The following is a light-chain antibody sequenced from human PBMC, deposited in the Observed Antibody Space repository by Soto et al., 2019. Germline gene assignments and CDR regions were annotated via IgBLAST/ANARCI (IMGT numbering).Light chain of an antibody. CDR1: QGIRNE. CDR3: LQDYNYPWT. CDR2: AAS. J-gene: IGKJ1*01. V-gene: IGKV1-6*01. Sequence: IQMTQSPSSLSASVGDRVPITCRASQGIRNELGWYQQKPGKDPKLLIYAASSLQSGVPSRFSGSGSGTDLTLTISSLQPEDCATYYCLQDYNYPWTFGQGTKVEIK.